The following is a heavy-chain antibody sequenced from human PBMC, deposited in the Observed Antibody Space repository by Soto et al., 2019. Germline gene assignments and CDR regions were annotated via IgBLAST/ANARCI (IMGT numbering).Heavy chain of an antibody. J-gene: IGHJ6*02. CDR1: RYIFTNYG. Sequence: QVQLVQSGVEVREPGASVKVSCKAVRYIFTNYGVSWVRQAPGQGLEWMGWITTYNGNTEYAQKFQGRVTMTTDASTSTAYMELGSLRSDDTAMYYCARALTEYRMDVWGQGTTVTVSS. CDR3: ARALTEYRMDV. CDR2: ITTYNGNT. V-gene: IGHV1-18*01. D-gene: IGHD1-1*01.